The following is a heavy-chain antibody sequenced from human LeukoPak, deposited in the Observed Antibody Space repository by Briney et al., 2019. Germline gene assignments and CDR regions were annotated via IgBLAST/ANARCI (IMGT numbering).Heavy chain of an antibody. Sequence: ATVKISCKVSGYTFTSYDINWVRQATGQGLEWMGWMNPNSGNTGYAQKFQGRVTMTRNTSISTAYMELSSLRSEDTAVYYCARVALWFGELSPNYYYYYYMDVWGKGTTVTVSS. CDR1: GYTFTSYD. J-gene: IGHJ6*03. V-gene: IGHV1-8*01. CDR2: MNPNSGNT. D-gene: IGHD3-10*01. CDR3: ARVALWFGELSPNYYYYYYMDV.